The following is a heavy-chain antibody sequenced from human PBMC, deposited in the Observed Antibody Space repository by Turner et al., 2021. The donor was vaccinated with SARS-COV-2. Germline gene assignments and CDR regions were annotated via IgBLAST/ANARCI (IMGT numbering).Heavy chain of an antibody. CDR3: ASTSSSSWYFDY. J-gene: IGHJ4*02. D-gene: IGHD6-13*01. CDR2: IKQDGSEK. CDR1: GFTFSIYW. V-gene: IGHV3-7*01. Sequence: EVQLVESGGGLVQPGGSLRLSCAASGFTFSIYWMSWVRQAPGKGLEWVANIKQDGSEKYYVDAVKGRFTISRENAKNSLYLQMNSLRAEDTAVYYCASTSSSSWYFDYWGQGTLVTVSS.